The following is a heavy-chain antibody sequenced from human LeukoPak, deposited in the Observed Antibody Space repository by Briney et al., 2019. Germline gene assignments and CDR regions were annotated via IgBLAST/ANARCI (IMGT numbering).Heavy chain of an antibody. Sequence: PGGSLRLSCAASGFIFSDYFMSWIRQAPGKGLEWVSSISSSSSYIYYADSVKGRFTISRDNAKNSLYLQMNSLRAEDTAVYYCARNPTRYLYWFDPWGQGTLVTVSS. CDR2: ISSSSSYI. CDR1: GFIFSDYF. D-gene: IGHD1-1*01. J-gene: IGHJ5*02. V-gene: IGHV3-11*06. CDR3: ARNPTRYLYWFDP.